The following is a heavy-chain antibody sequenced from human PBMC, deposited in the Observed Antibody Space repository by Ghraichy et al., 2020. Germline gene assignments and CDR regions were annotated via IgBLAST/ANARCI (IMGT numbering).Heavy chain of an antibody. D-gene: IGHD3-22*01. J-gene: IGHJ2*01. CDR1: GGSISSSSYY. V-gene: IGHV4-39*01. CDR2: IYYSGST. CDR3: ARQTVPYYYDSSGRNWYFDL. Sequence: SETLSLTCTVSGGSISSSSYYWGWIRQPPGKGLEWIGSIYYSGSTYYNPSLKSRVTISVDTSKNQFSLKLSSVTAADTAVYYCARQTVPYYYDSSGRNWYFDLWGRGTLVTVSS.